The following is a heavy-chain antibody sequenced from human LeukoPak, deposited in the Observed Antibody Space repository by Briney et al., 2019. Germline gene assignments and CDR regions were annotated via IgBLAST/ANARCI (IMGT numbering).Heavy chain of an antibody. J-gene: IGHJ4*02. Sequence: RASETLSLTCAVSGGSLRDHYWSWIRQVPGKGLEWIGEINDSGNTNYNPSLEGRVTLSVDPSKNQFSLKMRPVTAADTSIYYCARPYCSRGSCYRDFDYWGQGTLVTVSS. CDR1: GGSLRDHY. D-gene: IGHD2-15*01. CDR3: ARPYCSRGSCYRDFDY. V-gene: IGHV4-34*01. CDR2: INDSGNT.